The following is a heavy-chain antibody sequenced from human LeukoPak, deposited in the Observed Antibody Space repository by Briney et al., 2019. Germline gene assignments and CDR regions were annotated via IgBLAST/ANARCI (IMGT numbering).Heavy chain of an antibody. D-gene: IGHD2-15*01. V-gene: IGHV3-23*01. CDR1: GVTFSSYA. J-gene: IGHJ4*02. Sequence: PGGSLRLYCAASGVTFSSYAMSWVRQAPGKGLEWVSGISGSGGTTYYADSVKGRFTISRDNYKNTLYLQMKSLSAEDTAVYFCASRYCSGVSCPLGYWGQGTLVTVSS. CDR3: ASRYCSGVSCPLGY. CDR2: ISGSGGTT.